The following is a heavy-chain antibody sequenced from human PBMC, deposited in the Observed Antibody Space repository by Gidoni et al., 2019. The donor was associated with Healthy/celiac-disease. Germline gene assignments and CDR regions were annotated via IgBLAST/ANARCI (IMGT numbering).Heavy chain of an antibody. V-gene: IGHV4-39*01. CDR2: IYYSGST. D-gene: IGHD3-9*01. CDR1: AGSISSSRYY. CDR3: ASTRVLRYFDWLSYFDY. Sequence: QLPLQESGPGLVKPSETLSLTCPFSAGSISSSRYYWGWIRPPPGKGLEWIGSIYYSGSTYYNPSLKSRVTISVDTSKNQFSLKLSSVTAADTAVYYCASTRVLRYFDWLSYFDYWGQGTLVTVSS. J-gene: IGHJ4*02.